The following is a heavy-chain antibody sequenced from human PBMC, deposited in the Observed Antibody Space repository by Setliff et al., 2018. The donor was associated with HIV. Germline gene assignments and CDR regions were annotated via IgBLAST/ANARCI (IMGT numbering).Heavy chain of an antibody. J-gene: IGHJ1*01. CDR3: CDYGDN. CDR1: GFTISRYW. V-gene: IGHV3-74*01. D-gene: IGHD4-17*01. CDR2: ISSDGSVT. Sequence: GGSLRLSCAASGFTISRYWMHWVRQAPGKGLVWVSRISSDGSVTTYADSVKGRFTISRDNAKNTLYLQMNSLRVDDTAVYYCCDYGDNWGQGTPVTVSS.